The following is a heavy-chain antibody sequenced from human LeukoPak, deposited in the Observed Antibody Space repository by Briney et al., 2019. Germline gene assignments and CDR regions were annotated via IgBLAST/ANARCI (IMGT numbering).Heavy chain of an antibody. D-gene: IGHD6-13*01. CDR2: ISWNSGSI. CDR3: ARDPGAAAFDY. Sequence: GRSLRLSCAASGFTFDDYAMHWVRQAPGEGLEWVSGISWNSGSIGYADSVKGRFTISRDNSKNTLYLQMNSLRAEDTAVYYCARDPGAAAFDYWGQGTLVTVSS. V-gene: IGHV3-9*01. J-gene: IGHJ4*02. CDR1: GFTFDDYA.